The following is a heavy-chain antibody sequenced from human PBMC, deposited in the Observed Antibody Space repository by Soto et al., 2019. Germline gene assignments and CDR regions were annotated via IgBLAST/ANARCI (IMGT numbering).Heavy chain of an antibody. Sequence: PGGSLRLSCAASGFNFSTHGMHWVRQAPGKGLEWVAVISYDGSNEYYADSVMGRFTISRDNSKNTLYLQMNSLRTEDTAVYYCAKDQTLPNGNYSIIDQWGKGTMFTASA. J-gene: IGHJ4*02. V-gene: IGHV3-30*18. CDR1: GFNFSTHG. D-gene: IGHD1-7*01. CDR2: ISYDGSNE. CDR3: AKDQTLPNGNYSIIDQ.